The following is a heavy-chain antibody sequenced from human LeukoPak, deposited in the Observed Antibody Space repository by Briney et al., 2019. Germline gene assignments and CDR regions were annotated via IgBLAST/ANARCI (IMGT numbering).Heavy chain of an antibody. CDR2: IKQDGSQK. CDR3: ARDSPKWEPFDY. D-gene: IGHD1-26*01. V-gene: IGHV3-7*01. J-gene: IGHJ4*02. CDR1: GFTFSLYW. Sequence: GGSLTLSCAASGFTFSLYWMNWIPQAPGKGLEWVASIKQDGSQKDYVDSVKGRFTISRDNARNALFLHMNSLRANDSAVYYCARDSPKWEPFDYWGQGTLVTVSS.